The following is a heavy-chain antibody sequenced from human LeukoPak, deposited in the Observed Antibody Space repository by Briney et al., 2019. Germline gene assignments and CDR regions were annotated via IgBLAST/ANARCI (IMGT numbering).Heavy chain of an antibody. D-gene: IGHD3-22*01. CDR3: ARLRYSYDSSGYSYYFEY. J-gene: IGHJ4*02. CDR1: GGSISSSSYY. CDR2: IYYSGIT. V-gene: IGHV4-39*01. Sequence: SENLSRNCTVSGGSISSSSYYWGWIRQSPGKGLEWIGSIYYSGITYYNPSLKTRVTISVDTSKNQFSLKLRSVTAADTAVFYCARLRYSYDSSGYSYYFEYWGQGTLVTVSS.